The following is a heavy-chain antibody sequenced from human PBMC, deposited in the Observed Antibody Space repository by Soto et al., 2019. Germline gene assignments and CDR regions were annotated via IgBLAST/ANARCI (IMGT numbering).Heavy chain of an antibody. J-gene: IGHJ4*02. V-gene: IGHV3-23*01. Sequence: GGSLRLSCAASGFTFSTYAMTWVRQAPGKGLEWVSAISDSGGSTYYSDSVKGRFTISRDNSKNTLYLQMNSLRAEDTALYYCARLPSSGWYQRHFDYWGQGTLVTVSS. CDR1: GFTFSTYA. CDR2: ISDSGGST. D-gene: IGHD6-19*01. CDR3: ARLPSSGWYQRHFDY.